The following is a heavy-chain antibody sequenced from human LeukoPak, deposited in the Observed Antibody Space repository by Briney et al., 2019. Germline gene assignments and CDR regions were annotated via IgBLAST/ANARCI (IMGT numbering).Heavy chain of an antibody. Sequence: ASVKVSCKASGYTFTSYGISWVRQAPGQGLEWMGWISAYNGNTNYAQKLQGRVTMTTDTSTSTAYMELRSLRSDDTAVYYCARVFTIFGVVTYYYYYGMDVWGRGTTVTVSS. D-gene: IGHD3-3*01. CDR1: GYTFTSYG. CDR3: ARVFTIFGVVTYYYYYGMDV. CDR2: ISAYNGNT. J-gene: IGHJ6*02. V-gene: IGHV1-18*01.